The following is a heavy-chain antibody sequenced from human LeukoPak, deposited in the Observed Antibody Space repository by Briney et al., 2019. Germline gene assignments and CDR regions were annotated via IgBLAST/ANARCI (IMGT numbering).Heavy chain of an antibody. CDR1: GFTFSSYS. J-gene: IGHJ4*02. CDR3: AKDVNSYCRGDCSDY. D-gene: IGHD2-21*01. CDR2: ISSSSSYI. V-gene: IGHV3-21*01. Sequence: GGSLRLSCAASGFTFSSYSMNWVRQAPGKGLEWVSSISSSSSYIYYADSVKGRFTISRDNAKNSLYLQMNSLRAEDTAVYYCAKDVNSYCRGDCSDYWGQGTLVTVSS.